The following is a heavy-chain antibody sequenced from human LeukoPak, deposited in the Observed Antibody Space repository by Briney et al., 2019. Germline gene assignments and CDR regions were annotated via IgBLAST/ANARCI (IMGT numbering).Heavy chain of an antibody. D-gene: IGHD3-22*01. CDR2: IIPIFGTA. Sequence: SVKVSCKASGGTFSSYAISWVRQAPGQGLEWMGGIIPIFGTANYAQKFQGRVTITTDESTSTAYMELSSLRSEDTAVYYCARVLVRHDQDYNDSSGYQYYFDYWGQGTLVTVSS. CDR1: GGTFSSYA. J-gene: IGHJ4*02. CDR3: ARVLVRHDQDYNDSSGYQYYFDY. V-gene: IGHV1-69*05.